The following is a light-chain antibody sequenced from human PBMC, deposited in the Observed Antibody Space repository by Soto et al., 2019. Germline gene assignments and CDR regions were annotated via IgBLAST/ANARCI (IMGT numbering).Light chain of an antibody. CDR2: LGS. CDR1: QSLLHSNGYTY. V-gene: IGKV2-28*01. CDR3: MQALQTPWT. Sequence: DIVMTQSPLSLPVTPGEPASISCRSSQSLLHSNGYTYLDWYLQKPGQSPQLLIYLGSNRASGVPDRFSGSGSGTDFTLKISRVEAADVGVYYCMQALQTPWTFGQGTKVEVK. J-gene: IGKJ1*01.